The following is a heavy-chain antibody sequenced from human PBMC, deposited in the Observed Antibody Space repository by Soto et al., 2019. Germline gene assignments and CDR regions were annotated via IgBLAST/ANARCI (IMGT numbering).Heavy chain of an antibody. J-gene: IGHJ4*02. CDR1: GYFFTNYY. CDR3: AGDSTLAY. Sequence: QVQLVQSGAEVKKPGASVKVSCKASGYFFTNYYMHWVRQAPGQGLEWMGIINPSGGGTSYAQKFQARLTMTRDTSTSTIYMELSSLTSEDTAVYYCAGDSTLAYWGQGTLVTVSS. V-gene: IGHV1-46*01. CDR2: INPSGGGT.